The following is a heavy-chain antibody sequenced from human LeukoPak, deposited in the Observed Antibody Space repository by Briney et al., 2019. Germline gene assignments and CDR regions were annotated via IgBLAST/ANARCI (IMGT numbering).Heavy chain of an antibody. CDR2: INPSGGST. D-gene: IGHD5-18*01. J-gene: IGHJ3*02. CDR1: GYTFTSYY. V-gene: IGHV1-46*01. CDR3: ARGRRWGYKGPEDALDI. Sequence: ASVKVSCKASGYTFTSYYMHWVRQAPGQGLEWMGIINPSGGSTSYAQKFQGRVTMTRDTSTSTVYMELSSLRSEDTAVYYCARGRRWGYKGPEDALDIWGQGTMVTVSS.